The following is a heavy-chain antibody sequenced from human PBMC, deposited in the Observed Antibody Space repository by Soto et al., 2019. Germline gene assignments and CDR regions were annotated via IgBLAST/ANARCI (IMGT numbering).Heavy chain of an antibody. CDR2: ISYDGSNK. D-gene: IGHD4-17*01. Sequence: PGGSLRLSCAAPGFTFSSYAMHWVRQAPGKGLEWVAVISYDGSNKYYADSVKGRFTISRDNSKNTLYLQMNSLRAEDTAVYYCARPTGARYYYYGMDVWGQGTTVTVS. CDR1: GFTFSSYA. CDR3: ARPTGARYYYYGMDV. V-gene: IGHV3-30-3*01. J-gene: IGHJ6*02.